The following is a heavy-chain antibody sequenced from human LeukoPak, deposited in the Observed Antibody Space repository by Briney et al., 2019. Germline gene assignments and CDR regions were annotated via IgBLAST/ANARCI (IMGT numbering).Heavy chain of an antibody. CDR3: AREGGTRPRYWFDP. CDR1: GYSISSGYY. V-gene: IGHV4-38-2*02. Sequence: SETLSLTCTVSGYSISSGYYWGWIRQPPGKGLEWIGSIYHSGSTNYNPSLKSRVTISVDTSKNQCSLKLSSVTAADTAVYYCAREGGTRPRYWFDPWGQGTLVTVSS. D-gene: IGHD6-6*01. J-gene: IGHJ5*02. CDR2: IYHSGST.